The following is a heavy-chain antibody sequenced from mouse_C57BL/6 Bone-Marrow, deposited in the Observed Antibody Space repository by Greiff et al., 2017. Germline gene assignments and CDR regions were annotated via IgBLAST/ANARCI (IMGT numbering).Heavy chain of an antibody. V-gene: IGHV1-69*01. CDR2: IDPSDSYT. CDR3: ALYYYGSSYWYFDV. Sequence: QVQLQQPGAELVMPGASVKLSCKASGYTFTSYWMHWVKQRPGQGLEWIGGIDPSDSYTNYNQKFKGKSTLTVDKSSSTAYMQLSSLTSEDSAVYYCALYYYGSSYWYFDVWGTGTTVTVSS. D-gene: IGHD1-1*01. J-gene: IGHJ1*03. CDR1: GYTFTSYW.